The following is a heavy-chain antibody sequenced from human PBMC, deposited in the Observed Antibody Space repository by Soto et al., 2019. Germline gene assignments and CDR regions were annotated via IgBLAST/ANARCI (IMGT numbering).Heavy chain of an antibody. CDR2: ISGSGGST. CDR3: VYEMYRRRSRCDDF. Sequence: GGSLRLSCAASGFTFSSYAMSWVRQALGKGLEWVSAISGSGGSTYYADSVKGRFTISRDNSKNTLYLQMNSLRAEDTAVYYCVYEMYRRRSRCDDFCGQGTFGSIS. CDR1: GFTFSSYA. V-gene: IGHV3-23*01. D-gene: IGHD2-2*01. J-gene: IGHJ4*02.